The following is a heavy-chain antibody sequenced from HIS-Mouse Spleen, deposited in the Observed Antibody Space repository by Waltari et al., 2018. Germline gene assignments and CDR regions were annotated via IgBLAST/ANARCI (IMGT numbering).Heavy chain of an antibody. D-gene: IGHD6-13*01. J-gene: IGHJ4*02. CDR3: ARGKGSSSWYYVDY. Sequence: QVQLQQWGAGLLKPSETLSLTCAVYGGSFSGYYWSWTRQPPGTGLEWSGEINHSGGTTYTPSLKSRVTISVDTSKNQFSLKLSSVSAADTAVYYCARGKGSSSWYYVDYWGQGTLVTVSS. CDR1: GGSFSGYY. V-gene: IGHV4-34*01. CDR2: INHSGGT.